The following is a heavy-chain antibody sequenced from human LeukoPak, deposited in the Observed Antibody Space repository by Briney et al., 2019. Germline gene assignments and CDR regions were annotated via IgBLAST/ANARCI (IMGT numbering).Heavy chain of an antibody. D-gene: IGHD1-26*01. CDR3: AKSSSPYSGSYRLY. CDR1: GFTFSSYA. Sequence: GGSLRLSCAASGFTFSSYAMSWVRQAPGKGLEWVSAISGSGGSTYYADSVKGRFTISRDNSKNTLYLQMNSLRAEDTAVYYRAKSSSPYSGSYRLYWGQGTLVTVSS. CDR2: ISGSGGST. V-gene: IGHV3-23*01. J-gene: IGHJ4*02.